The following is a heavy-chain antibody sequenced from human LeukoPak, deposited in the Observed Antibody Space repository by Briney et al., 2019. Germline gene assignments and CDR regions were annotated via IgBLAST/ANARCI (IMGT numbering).Heavy chain of an antibody. CDR3: ARDLWEGASSWIPY. J-gene: IGHJ4*02. V-gene: IGHV1-2*02. Sequence: EASVEVSCKTSGYTFTGHYIHWVRQAPGQGLEWMGWINPNTGGTNYAQNFQGRVTMTRDTSISTAYMELSRLRSDDTALYYCARDLWEGASSWIPYWGQGTLVTVSS. D-gene: IGHD6-13*01. CDR1: GYTFTGHY. CDR2: INPNTGGT.